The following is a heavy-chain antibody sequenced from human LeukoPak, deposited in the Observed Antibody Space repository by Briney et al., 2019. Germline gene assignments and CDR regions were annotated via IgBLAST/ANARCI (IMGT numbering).Heavy chain of an antibody. CDR1: GFPFSSYW. V-gene: IGHV3-7*01. CDR3: ARVPAFFADY. D-gene: IGHD3-3*01. J-gene: IGHJ4*02. CDR2: IKQDGSEK. Sequence: GGPLRLSCAASGFPFSSYWMRWVRQAPGKGREWVANIKQDGSEKYYVDSVKGRFTISRDNAKNSLYLQMNSLRAEDAAVYYCARVPAFFADYWGQGTLVTVSS.